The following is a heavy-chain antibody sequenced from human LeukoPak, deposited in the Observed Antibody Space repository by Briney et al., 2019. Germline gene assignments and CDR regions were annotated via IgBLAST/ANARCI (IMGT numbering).Heavy chain of an antibody. D-gene: IGHD6-13*01. Sequence: GGSLRLSCAASGFTFSSYWMSWVRQAPGKGLEWVANIKQDGSEKYYVDSVKGRFTISRDNAKNSLYLQMNSLRAEGTAVYYCARDPIAAAAPGAFDIWGQGTMVTVSS. J-gene: IGHJ3*02. CDR2: IKQDGSEK. CDR1: GFTFSSYW. V-gene: IGHV3-7*01. CDR3: ARDPIAAAAPGAFDI.